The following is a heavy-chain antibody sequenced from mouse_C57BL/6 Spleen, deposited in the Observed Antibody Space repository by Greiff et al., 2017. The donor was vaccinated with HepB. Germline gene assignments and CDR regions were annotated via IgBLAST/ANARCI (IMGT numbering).Heavy chain of an antibody. CDR3: TRDRNYSNSYAMDY. V-gene: IGHV5-9-1*02. Sequence: EVQLVESGEGLVKPGGSLKLSCAASGFTFSSYAMSWVRQTPEKRLEWVAYISSGGDYIYYADTVKGRFTISRDNARNTLYLQMSSLKSEDTAMYYCTRDRNYSNSYAMDYWGQGTSVTVSS. CDR2: ISSGGDYI. CDR1: GFTFSSYA. D-gene: IGHD2-5*01. J-gene: IGHJ4*01.